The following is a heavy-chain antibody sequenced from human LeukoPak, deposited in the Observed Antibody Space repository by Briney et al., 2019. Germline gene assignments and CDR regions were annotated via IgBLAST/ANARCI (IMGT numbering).Heavy chain of an antibody. CDR2: ISSSSYI. CDR3: ARDSSGYHSYFDY. CDR1: GFTFSSYS. D-gene: IGHD3-22*01. Sequence: GGSLRLSCAASGFTFSSYSMNWVRQAPGKGLEWVSSISSSSYIYYADSVKGRFTISRDNAKNSLYLQMNSLRAEDTAVYYCARDSSGYHSYFDYWGQGTLVTVSS. J-gene: IGHJ4*02. V-gene: IGHV3-21*01.